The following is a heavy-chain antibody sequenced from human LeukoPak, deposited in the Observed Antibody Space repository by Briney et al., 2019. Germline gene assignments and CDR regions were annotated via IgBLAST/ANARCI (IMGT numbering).Heavy chain of an antibody. J-gene: IGHJ4*02. CDR1: GFTFSNAW. Sequence: GGSLRLSCAASGFTFSNAWMSWVRQAPGKGLEWVGRIKSKTDGGTTDYAAPVKGRFTISRDDSKNTLYLQMNNLKTEDTAVYYCTTGIAAAPSFYFDYWGQGTLVTVSS. CDR3: TTGIAAAPSFYFDY. V-gene: IGHV3-15*01. D-gene: IGHD6-13*01. CDR2: IKSKTDGGTT.